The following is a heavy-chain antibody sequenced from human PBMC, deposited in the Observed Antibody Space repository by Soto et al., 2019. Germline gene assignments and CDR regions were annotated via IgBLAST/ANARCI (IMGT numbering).Heavy chain of an antibody. J-gene: IGHJ4*02. D-gene: IGHD6-19*01. V-gene: IGHV3-74*01. CDR1: GFTFSSYW. CDR2: NNSDGSST. Sequence: EVQLVESGGCLVQPGGSLRLSCAASGFTFSSYWMHWVRQAPGKGLVWVSRNNSDGSSTSYEDAVKGRFTISRDNAKNTLYPQMNSTSGNDPAVYYCARAEYSSGWYYYWGQGTLVTVSS. CDR3: ARAEYSSGWYYY.